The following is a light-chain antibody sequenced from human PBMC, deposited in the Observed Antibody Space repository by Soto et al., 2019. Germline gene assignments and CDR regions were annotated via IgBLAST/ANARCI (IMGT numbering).Light chain of an antibody. CDR1: SSDVGGYNY. J-gene: IGLJ3*02. CDR2: DVS. V-gene: IGLV2-11*01. Sequence: QSALTQPRSVSGSPGHSVTISCTGTSSDVGGYNYVSWYQQHPGKAPKLMIFDVSKRPSGVPDRFSGSKSGNTASLTISGLQADDEADYYCCSYAGSYTNWLFGGGTRSPS. CDR3: CSYAGSYTNWL.